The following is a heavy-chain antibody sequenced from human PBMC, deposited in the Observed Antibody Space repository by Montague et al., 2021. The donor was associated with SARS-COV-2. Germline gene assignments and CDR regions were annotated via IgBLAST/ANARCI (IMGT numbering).Heavy chain of an antibody. Sequence: SLSLSCAASGFNFGVYEMNWVRQTPGKGLEWVSYINGGSSVMYYXDSVMGRFTISRDNAESSLYQQMNSLRAEDTAVYYCAPAVPVADDSWGQGTLVTVSS. CDR2: INGGSSVM. V-gene: IGHV3-48*03. CDR3: APAVPVADDS. D-gene: IGHD2-2*01. CDR1: GFNFGVYE. J-gene: IGHJ5*02.